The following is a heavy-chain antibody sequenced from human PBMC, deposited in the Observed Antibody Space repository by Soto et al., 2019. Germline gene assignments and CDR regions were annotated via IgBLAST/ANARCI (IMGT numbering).Heavy chain of an antibody. CDR2: IIPIPGTA. D-gene: IGHD2-2*01. V-gene: IGHV1-69*01. J-gene: IGHJ6*02. Sequence: QVQLVQSGAEVTTPGSSVKVSCKASGGTFGSYAISWVRQAPGQGLEWMGGIIPIPGTANYAQKFQGRVTIAADESTSTSLMELSSLRSEDTAVYYCARSQGSSTSLEIYYYYYYGMDVWGQGTTVTVSS. CDR1: GGTFGSYA. CDR3: ARSQGSSTSLEIYYYYYYGMDV.